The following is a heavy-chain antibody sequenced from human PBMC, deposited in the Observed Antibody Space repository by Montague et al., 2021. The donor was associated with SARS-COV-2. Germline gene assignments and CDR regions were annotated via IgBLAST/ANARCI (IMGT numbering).Heavy chain of an antibody. D-gene: IGHD2-2*01. J-gene: IGHJ5*02. Sequence: SETLSLTCAVYGGSFSGYYWSWIHQSPGKGLEWIGEINHSGTTNYNPSLKSRVIISADTSKNQFSLKTSSVTAADTAVYYCARGGRGSRYHLLSGTWFDPWGQGTLVTVSS. V-gene: IGHV4-34*01. CDR2: INHSGTT. CDR1: GGSFSGYY. CDR3: ARGGRGSRYHLLSGTWFDP.